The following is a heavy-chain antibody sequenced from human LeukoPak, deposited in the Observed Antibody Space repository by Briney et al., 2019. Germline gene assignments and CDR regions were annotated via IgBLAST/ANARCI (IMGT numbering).Heavy chain of an antibody. CDR1: GFTFSSYG. J-gene: IGHJ5*02. D-gene: IGHD1-26*01. V-gene: IGHV3-30*02. CDR2: IRYDGSNK. Sequence: GGSLRLSCAASGFTFSSYGMHWVRQAPGKGLEWVAFIRYDGSNKYYADSVKGRFTISRDNTKNTLYLQMNSLRAEDTAVYYCARDLNSGSFPWGQGTLVTVSS. CDR3: ARDLNSGSFP.